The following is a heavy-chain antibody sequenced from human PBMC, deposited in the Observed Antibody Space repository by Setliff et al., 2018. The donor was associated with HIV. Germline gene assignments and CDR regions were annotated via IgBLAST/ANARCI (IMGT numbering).Heavy chain of an antibody. J-gene: IGHJ4*02. Sequence: SETLSLTCAVYGGSFSGYYWSWIRQPPGKGLKWIGEIIPSGGTNYNPSLKSRVTISVDTSKNQFSLKLSSVTAADTAVYYCARRSGYAEDYWGQGTLVTVSS. D-gene: IGHD5-12*01. CDR1: GGSFSGYY. CDR2: IIPSGGT. CDR3: ARRSGYAEDY. V-gene: IGHV4-34*12.